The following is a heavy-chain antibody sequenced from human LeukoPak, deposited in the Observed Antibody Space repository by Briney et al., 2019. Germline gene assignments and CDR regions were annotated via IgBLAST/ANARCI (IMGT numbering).Heavy chain of an antibody. Sequence: PSENPAPPLAGYWGAFSGFFWSWVRPPPREGRGGVGGINHNGSTNYNPSLKSRVTISVDTSKNQFSLKLSSVTAADTAVYYCARGPYRYYYDSSGYFYFFDYWGQGTLVTVSS. CDR1: WGAFSGFF. CDR2: INHNGST. D-gene: IGHD3-22*01. CDR3: ARGPYRYYYDSSGYFYFFDY. V-gene: IGHV4-34*01. J-gene: IGHJ4*02.